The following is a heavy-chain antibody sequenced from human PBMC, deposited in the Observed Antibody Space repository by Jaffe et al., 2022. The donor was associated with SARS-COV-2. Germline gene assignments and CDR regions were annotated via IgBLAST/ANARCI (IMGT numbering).Heavy chain of an antibody. V-gene: IGHV4-38-2*02. Sequence: QVQLQESGPGMVKPSETLSLTCSVSGYSISTGYFWGWIRQPPGKGLEWIGGAYQSGAMLYNPSLKSRLTISLRTSRNQFSLELSSVTAADTAIYYCARLGGGSLGSWAGPWGPGILVTVSS. CDR2: AYQSGAM. D-gene: IGHD1-26*01. CDR1: GYSISTGYF. J-gene: IGHJ5*02. CDR3: ARLGGGSLGSWAGP.